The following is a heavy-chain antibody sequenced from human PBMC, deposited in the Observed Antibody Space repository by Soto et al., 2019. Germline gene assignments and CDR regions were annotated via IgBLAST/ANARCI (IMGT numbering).Heavy chain of an antibody. J-gene: IGHJ6*03. CDR3: ARVETEDYSNYGDDYYYYYMDV. D-gene: IGHD4-4*01. CDR1: GFTFSSYS. CDR2: ISSSSSYI. Sequence: GGSLRLSCAASGFTFSSYSMNWVRQAPGKGLEWVSSISSSSSYIYYADSVKGRFTISRDNAKNSLYLQMNSLRAEDTAVYYCARVETEDYSNYGDDYYYYYMDVWGKGTTVTVSS. V-gene: IGHV3-21*01.